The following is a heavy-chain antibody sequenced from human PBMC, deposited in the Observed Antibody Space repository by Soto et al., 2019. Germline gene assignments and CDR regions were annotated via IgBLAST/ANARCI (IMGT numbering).Heavy chain of an antibody. Sequence: GGSLRLSCAASGFTFSSYWMSWVRQAPGKGLEWVANIKQDGSEKYYVDSVKGRFTISRDNAKNSLYLQMNSLRAEDTAVYYCARDPRYNWNYVYYYYYGMDVWGQGTTVTVSS. J-gene: IGHJ6*02. D-gene: IGHD1-7*01. CDR1: GFTFSSYW. CDR3: ARDPRYNWNYVYYYYYGMDV. V-gene: IGHV3-7*01. CDR2: IKQDGSEK.